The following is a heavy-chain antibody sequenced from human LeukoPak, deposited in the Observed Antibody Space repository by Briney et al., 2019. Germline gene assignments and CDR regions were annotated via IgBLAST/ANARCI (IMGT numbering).Heavy chain of an antibody. Sequence: SETLSLTCAVYGGSLSGYSWNWIRQPAGEGLEWIGRVYASGSTNYSPSLNSRVTMSVDTSKSQLYLNLTSVTAADTAVYYCARGVDTAMISGGYNFFDPWGQGTLVTVSS. J-gene: IGHJ5*02. CDR1: GGSLSGYS. CDR3: ARGVDTAMISGGYNFFDP. CDR2: VYASGST. D-gene: IGHD5-18*01. V-gene: IGHV4-59*10.